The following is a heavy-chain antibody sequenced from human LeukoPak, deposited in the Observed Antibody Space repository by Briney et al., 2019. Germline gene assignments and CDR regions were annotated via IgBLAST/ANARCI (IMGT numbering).Heavy chain of an antibody. CDR3: ASGLKVTTVDY. CDR2: ITSGSLYT. D-gene: IGHD4-17*01. J-gene: IGHJ4*02. Sequence: GGSLRLSCAASGFTFSAYYMSWIRQAPGKGLEWVSYITSGSLYTNYADSVKGRFTISRDNAKNSLYLQMNSLKAEDTAVYYCASGLKVTTVDYWGQGTLVTVSS. V-gene: IGHV3-11*06. CDR1: GFTFSAYY.